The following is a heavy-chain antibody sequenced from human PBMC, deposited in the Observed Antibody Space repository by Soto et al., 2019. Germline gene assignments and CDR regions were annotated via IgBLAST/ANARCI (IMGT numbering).Heavy chain of an antibody. D-gene: IGHD3-3*01. CDR1: GYT. CDR3: ARDQGITTFGVYSMYYYGMDV. V-gene: IGHV1-18*01. J-gene: IGHJ6*02. Sequence: QVQLVQSGAEVKKPGASVKVSCKASGYTLWMGWISTDNGNTNYAQHLQGRVSMTTDTSTSTAYMDLRSLRSDDTAVYYGARDQGITTFGVYSMYYYGMDVWGQGTTVTVS. CDR2: ISTDNGNT.